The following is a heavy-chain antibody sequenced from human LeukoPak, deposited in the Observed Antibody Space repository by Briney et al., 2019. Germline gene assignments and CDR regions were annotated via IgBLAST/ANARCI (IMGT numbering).Heavy chain of an antibody. Sequence: GESLKISCKGFGYSFTSNWIGWVRQLPGKGLEWLGIIYPGDSDTRYSPSFQGQVTISADKSFSTANLQWSSLKASDTAVYYGARRMTADYFDLWGRGTLVTVSS. D-gene: IGHD2-21*02. V-gene: IGHV5-51*01. CDR1: GYSFTSNW. CDR3: ARRMTADYFDL. J-gene: IGHJ2*01. CDR2: IYPGDSDT.